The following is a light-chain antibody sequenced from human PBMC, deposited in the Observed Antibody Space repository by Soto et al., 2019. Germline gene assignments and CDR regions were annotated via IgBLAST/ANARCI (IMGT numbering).Light chain of an antibody. Sequence: MVMTQSPATLSVSPGERATLSCRVSQSVSRSLAWYQQKPGQAPRLLIYGASTRATGIPDRFSGSRSGTEFTLTISSLQSEDSAFYYCQQYNKWPINFGQGTRLEIK. V-gene: IGKV3-15*01. CDR1: QSVSRS. CDR3: QQYNKWPIN. J-gene: IGKJ5*01. CDR2: GAS.